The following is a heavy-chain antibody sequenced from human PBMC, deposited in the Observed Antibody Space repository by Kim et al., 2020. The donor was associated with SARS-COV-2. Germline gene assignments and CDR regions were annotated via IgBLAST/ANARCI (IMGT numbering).Heavy chain of an antibody. CDR3: AGPLY. V-gene: IGHV3-21*01. Sequence: SSSSSYKYYAVSVKGRFTISRDNAKNSLYLQMNSLRAEDTAVYYCAGPLYWGQGTLVTVSS. J-gene: IGHJ4*02. CDR2: SSSSSYK.